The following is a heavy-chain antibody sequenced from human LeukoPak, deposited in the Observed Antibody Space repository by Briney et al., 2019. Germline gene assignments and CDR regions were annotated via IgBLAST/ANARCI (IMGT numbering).Heavy chain of an antibody. CDR1: GFTVSSNY. J-gene: IGHJ3*02. Sequence: GGSLRLSCAASGFTVSSNYMSWVRQAPGKGLEWVSVIYSGGSTYYADSVKGRFTISRDNSKNTLYLQMNSLRAEDTAVYDCAIGPRPGAFDIWGQGTMVTVSS. CDR3: AIGPRPGAFDI. CDR2: IYSGGST. V-gene: IGHV3-66*02. D-gene: IGHD1-14*01.